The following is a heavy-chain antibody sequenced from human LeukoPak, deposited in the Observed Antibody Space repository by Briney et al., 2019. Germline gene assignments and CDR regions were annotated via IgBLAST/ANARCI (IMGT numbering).Heavy chain of an antibody. CDR2: IYHSGST. V-gene: IGHV4-30-2*01. Sequence: SETLSLTCAVSGGSISSGGYSWRWLRQPPGKGLEWIGYIYHSGSTYYNPSLKSRVTISVDRSKNQFSLKLSSVTAADTAVYYCARGIWITAFDIWGQGTMVTVSS. CDR3: ARGIWITAFDI. CDR1: GGSISSGGYS. J-gene: IGHJ3*02. D-gene: IGHD2-2*03.